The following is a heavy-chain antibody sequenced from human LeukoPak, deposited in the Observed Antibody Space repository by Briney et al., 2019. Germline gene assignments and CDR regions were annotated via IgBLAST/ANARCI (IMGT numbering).Heavy chain of an antibody. J-gene: IGHJ4*02. CDR2: IGGSGDNT. CDR1: GFTFSSYA. CDR3: AKGRGTTVTSAANY. D-gene: IGHD4-17*01. Sequence: GGSLRLSCAASGFTFSSYAMSWVRQAPGKGLEWVSSIGGSGDNTFYADSVKDRFTISRDNSKNTLFLQMNSLRAEDAAVYCAKGRGTTVTSAANYWGQGTLVTVSS. V-gene: IGHV3-23*01.